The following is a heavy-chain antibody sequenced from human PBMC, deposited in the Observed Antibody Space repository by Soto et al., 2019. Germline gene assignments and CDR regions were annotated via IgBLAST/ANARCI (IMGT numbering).Heavy chain of an antibody. D-gene: IGHD3-9*01. CDR2: IFVTSTPI. Sequence: EVQLAESGGGLVQPGGSLRLSCVASGFSFSSYSMVWVRQAPGKGLEWISYIFVTSTPIYYADSVKGRFTVSRDNTQNSLFLLMNSLRAEDTAIYYCARDADWAFGYWGQGTLVTVP. J-gene: IGHJ4*02. V-gene: IGHV3-48*04. CDR3: ARDADWAFGY. CDR1: GFSFSSYS.